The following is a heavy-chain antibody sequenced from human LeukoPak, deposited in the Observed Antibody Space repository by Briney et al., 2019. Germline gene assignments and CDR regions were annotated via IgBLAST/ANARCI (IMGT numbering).Heavy chain of an antibody. CDR2: ISASGDRT. CDR1: GFIFSSYV. CDR3: AKDLPKITIFGALQH. J-gene: IGHJ1*01. D-gene: IGHD3-3*01. V-gene: IGHV3-23*01. Sequence: GGSLRLSCAASGFIFSSYVMSWVRQAPGKGLEWVSGISASGDRTYYADPVKGRFTISRDNSKNTLYLQMNSLRVEDTAVYSCAKDLPKITIFGALQHWGQGTLVTVSS.